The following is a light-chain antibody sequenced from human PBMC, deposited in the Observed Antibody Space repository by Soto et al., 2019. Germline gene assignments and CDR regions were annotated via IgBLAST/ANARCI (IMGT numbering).Light chain of an antibody. CDR1: RSDIGDSNF. V-gene: IGLV2-14*01. CDR2: EVN. CDR3: ASFRSGTILV. J-gene: IGLJ1*01. Sequence: QSVLTQPASVSGSPGQSVTISCTGPRSDIGDSNFISWYQHSPGKAPRLLINEVNNRPSGVSKRFSGSKAGNTASLTISGLLDDDEADYFCASFRSGTILVFGSGTKLTVL.